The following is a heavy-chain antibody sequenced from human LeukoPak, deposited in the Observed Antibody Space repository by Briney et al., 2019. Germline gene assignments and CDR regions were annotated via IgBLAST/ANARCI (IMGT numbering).Heavy chain of an antibody. CDR3: AREAAVAGTGVYFDY. CDR2: INPDSGGT. CDR1: GYTFTYYY. Sequence: GASVKVSCKASGYTFTYYYMHWVRQAPGQGLEWMGWINPDSGGTNFAQKFQGRVTMTRDTSISTAYMDLSRLRSDDTAVYYCAREAAVAGTGVYFDYWGQGTLVTVSS. D-gene: IGHD6-19*01. J-gene: IGHJ4*02. V-gene: IGHV1-2*02.